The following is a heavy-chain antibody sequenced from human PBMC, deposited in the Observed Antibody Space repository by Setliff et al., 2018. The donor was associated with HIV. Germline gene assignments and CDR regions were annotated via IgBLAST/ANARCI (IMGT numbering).Heavy chain of an antibody. CDR1: GYTFTSYD. CDR2: IIPIFGTA. J-gene: IGHJ4*02. CDR3: ARAAYGYDSSGYFFDY. V-gene: IGHV1-69*05. Sequence: GASVKVSCKASGYTFTSYDINWVRQATGQGLEWMGGIIPIFGTANYAQKFQGRVTITTDESTSTVYMELSSLRSEDTAVYYCARAAYGYDSSGYFFDYWGQGTLVTVSS. D-gene: IGHD3-22*01.